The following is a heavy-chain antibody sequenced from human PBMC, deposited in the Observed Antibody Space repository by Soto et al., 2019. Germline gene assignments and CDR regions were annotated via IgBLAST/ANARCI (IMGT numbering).Heavy chain of an antibody. CDR3: AKDPTSYDSSAQFDS. CDR2: ISGGGGST. CDR1: GFSFSIYA. Sequence: EVQLLESGGRLVQPGGSLRLSYAASGFSFSIYAMNWVRQAPGKGLEWVSGISGGGGSTYYADSVKGRFTISRDNSKNTLYLQMNSLRVEDTAVYYCAKDPTSYDSSAQFDSWGQGTLVTVSS. V-gene: IGHV3-23*01. D-gene: IGHD3-22*01. J-gene: IGHJ4*02.